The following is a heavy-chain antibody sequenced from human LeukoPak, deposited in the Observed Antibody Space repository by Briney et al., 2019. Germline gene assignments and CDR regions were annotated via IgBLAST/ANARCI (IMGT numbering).Heavy chain of an antibody. Sequence: PGRSLRLSCAASGFTFSSYAMHWVRQAPGKGLEWVAVISYDGSNKYYADSVKGRFTISRDNSKNTLYLQMNSLRAEDTAVYYCARAVPPAGSGYLDHFDYWGQGTLVTVSS. J-gene: IGHJ4*02. CDR2: ISYDGSNK. D-gene: IGHD3-22*01. CDR1: GFTFSSYA. CDR3: ARAVPPAGSGYLDHFDY. V-gene: IGHV3-30-3*01.